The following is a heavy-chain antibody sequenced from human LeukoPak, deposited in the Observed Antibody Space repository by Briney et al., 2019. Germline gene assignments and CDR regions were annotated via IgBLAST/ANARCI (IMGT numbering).Heavy chain of an antibody. V-gene: IGHV4-39*07. Sequence: PSETLSLTCTVSGGSISSSSYYWGWIRQPPGKGLEWIGSIYYNGSTYYNPSLKSRVTISVDTSKNQFSLKLSSVTAADTAVYYCARGRGYSGYDDAFDIWGQGTMVTVSS. CDR1: GGSISSSSYY. CDR2: IYYNGST. CDR3: ARGRGYSGYDDAFDI. D-gene: IGHD5-12*01. J-gene: IGHJ3*02.